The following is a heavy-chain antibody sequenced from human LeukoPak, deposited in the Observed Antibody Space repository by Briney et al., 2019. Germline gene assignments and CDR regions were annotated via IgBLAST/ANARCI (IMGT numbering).Heavy chain of an antibody. J-gene: IGHJ1*01. CDR2: NYNSGHT. V-gene: IGHV4-59*01. Sequence: PSETLSLTCTVSGGSISNYYWSWIRQPPGKGLEWIGYNYNSGHTNYNPSLKSRVTISEDTSKNQLSLKLSSVTAADTAVYYCARAAVTTSRYFQHWGQGTLVTVSS. CDR1: GGSISNYY. D-gene: IGHD4-17*01. CDR3: ARAAVTTSRYFQH.